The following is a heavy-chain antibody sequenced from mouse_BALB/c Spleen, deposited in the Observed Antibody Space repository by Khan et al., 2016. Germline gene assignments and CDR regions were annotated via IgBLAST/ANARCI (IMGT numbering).Heavy chain of an antibody. Sequence: QIQLVQSGPELKKPGETVKISCKATGYTFTNYGMNWVKQAPGKGLKWMGWINTYTGETTYADDFKGRFAFSLETSASTAYLQINKPKNEDMATFLWATWEFAYWGKGTLVTVSA. D-gene: IGHD4-1*01. CDR2: INTYTGET. V-gene: IGHV9-1*02. CDR1: GYTFTNYG. CDR3: ATWEFAY. J-gene: IGHJ3*01.